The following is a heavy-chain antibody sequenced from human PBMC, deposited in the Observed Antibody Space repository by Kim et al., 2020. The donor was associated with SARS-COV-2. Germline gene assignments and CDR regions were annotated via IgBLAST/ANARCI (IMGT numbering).Heavy chain of an antibody. J-gene: IGHJ5*02. CDR1: GGSISSGGYY. CDR2: IYYSGST. D-gene: IGHD3-3*01. CDR3: ARVLGAITIFGVVIVNWFDP. Sequence: SETLSLTCTVSGGSISSGGYYWSWIRQHPVKGLEWIGYIYYSGSTYYNPSLKSRGTISVDTSKNQFSLKLSSVTAADTAVYYCARVLGAITIFGVVIVNWFDPWGKGTLVTVSS. V-gene: IGHV4-31*03.